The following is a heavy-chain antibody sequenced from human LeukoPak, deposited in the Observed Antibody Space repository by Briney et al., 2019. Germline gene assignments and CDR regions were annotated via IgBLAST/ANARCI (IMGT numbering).Heavy chain of an antibody. D-gene: IGHD3-16*02. J-gene: IGHJ4*02. CDR1: GGSFSGYY. CDR3: ARRRIMITFGGVIVGEENDY. V-gene: IGHV4-34*01. CDR2: INHSGST. Sequence: SETLSLTCAVYGGSFSGYYWSWIRQPPGKGLEWIGEINHSGSTNYNPSLKSRVTISVDTSKNQFSLKLSSVTAADTAVYYCARRRIMITFGGVIVGEENDYWGQGTLVTVSS.